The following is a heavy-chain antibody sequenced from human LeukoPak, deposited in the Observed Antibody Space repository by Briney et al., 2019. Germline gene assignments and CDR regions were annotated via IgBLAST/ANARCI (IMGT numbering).Heavy chain of an antibody. CDR3: AGHHPRNTVDF. D-gene: IGHD2-8*02. CDR1: GGSISSYQ. Sequence: SETLSLTCTVSGGSISSYQWSWIRQPPGKGLEWIGYISYSGFTNYNPSLKSRVTISLDTSKNQFSRKLTSVTAADTAVYYCAGHHPRNTVDFWGQGTLVTVSS. J-gene: IGHJ4*02. CDR2: ISYSGFT. V-gene: IGHV4-59*08.